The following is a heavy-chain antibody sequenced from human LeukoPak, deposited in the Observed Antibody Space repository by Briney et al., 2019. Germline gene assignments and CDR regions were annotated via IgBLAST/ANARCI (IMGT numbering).Heavy chain of an antibody. V-gene: IGHV3-23*01. CDR1: GFTFSSYA. J-gene: IGHJ3*02. D-gene: IGHD3-3*01. CDR2: ISGSGDTT. CDR3: ARDVGYYDFWSGRTVGAFDI. Sequence: GGSLRLSCAASGFTFSSYAMSWVRQAPGKGLEWVSAISGSGDTTYYADSVKGRFTISRDNSKNTLYLQMNSLRAEDTAVYYCARDVGYYDFWSGRTVGAFDIWGQGAMVTVSS.